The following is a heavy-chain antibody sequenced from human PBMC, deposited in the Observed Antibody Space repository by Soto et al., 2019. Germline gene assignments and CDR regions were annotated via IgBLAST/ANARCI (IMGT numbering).Heavy chain of an antibody. J-gene: IGHJ6*02. CDR3: ARDREVVAAQNYYYYGMDV. CDR1: GYTFTSYY. CDR2: INPSGGST. Sequence: ASVKVSCKASGYTFTSYYMHSVRQAPGQGLEWMGIINPSGGSTSYAQKFQGRVTVTRDTSTSTVYMELSSLRSEDTAVYYCARDREVVAAQNYYYYGMDVWGQGTTVTVSS. D-gene: IGHD2-15*01. V-gene: IGHV1-46*01.